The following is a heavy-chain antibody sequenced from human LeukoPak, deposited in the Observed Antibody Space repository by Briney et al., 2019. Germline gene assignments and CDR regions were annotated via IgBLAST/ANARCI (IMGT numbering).Heavy chain of an antibody. V-gene: IGHV3-21*01. CDR2: ISSSSSYI. J-gene: IGHJ4*02. CDR1: GFTFSSYS. CDR3: AREDKVYYYGSSY. Sequence: PGGSLRLSCAASGFTFSSYSMNWVRQAPGKGLEWVSSISSSSSYIYYADSVKGRFTISRDNAKNSLYLQMNSLRAEDTAVYYCAREDKVYYYGSSYWGQGTLVTVSS. D-gene: IGHD3-10*01.